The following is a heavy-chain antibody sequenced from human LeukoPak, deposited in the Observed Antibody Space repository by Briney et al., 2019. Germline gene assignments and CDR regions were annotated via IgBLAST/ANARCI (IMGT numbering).Heavy chain of an antibody. CDR1: GFTFSSYS. CDR3: ARSLYGQYYYYYMDV. Sequence: GGSLRLSCAASGFTFSSYSMNWVRQAPGKGLAWVSYISSSSSTIYYADSVKGRFTISRDNAKNSLYLQMNSLRAEDTAVYYCARSLYGQYYYYYMDVWGKGTTVTVSS. J-gene: IGHJ6*03. V-gene: IGHV3-48*04. D-gene: IGHD4-17*01. CDR2: ISSSSSTI.